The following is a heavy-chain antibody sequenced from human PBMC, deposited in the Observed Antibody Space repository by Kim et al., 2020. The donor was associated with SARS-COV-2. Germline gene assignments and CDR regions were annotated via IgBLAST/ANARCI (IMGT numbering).Heavy chain of an antibody. CDR3: ANIAAAGRDYYYGMDG. Sequence: ASVKVSCKASGYTFTGYYIQWVRQAPGQGLEWMGRVNPNSGGTNYAQKFQGRVTLTRDTSISTAYMELSRLRSDDTAVYYCANIAAAGRDYYYGMDGWGQGNTVTASS. V-gene: IGHV1-2*02. CDR2: VNPNSGGT. CDR1: GYTFTGYY. D-gene: IGHD6-13*01. J-gene: IGHJ6*02.